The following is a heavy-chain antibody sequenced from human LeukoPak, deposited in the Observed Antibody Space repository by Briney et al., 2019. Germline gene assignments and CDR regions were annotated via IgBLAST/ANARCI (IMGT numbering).Heavy chain of an antibody. Sequence: GRSLRLSCAASGFTFDDYAMHWVRQAPGKGLEWVSGISWNSGSIGYADSVKGRFTISRDNAKNSLYLQMNSLRAEDMALYYCAKDLYSSSWYYFDYWGQGTWSPSPQ. CDR2: ISWNSGSI. D-gene: IGHD6-13*01. CDR3: AKDLYSSSWYYFDY. J-gene: IGHJ4*02. CDR1: GFTFDDYA. V-gene: IGHV3-9*03.